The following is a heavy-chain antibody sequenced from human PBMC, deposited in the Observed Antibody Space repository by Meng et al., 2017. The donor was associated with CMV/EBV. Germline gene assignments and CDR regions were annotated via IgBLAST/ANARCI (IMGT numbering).Heavy chain of an antibody. CDR2: ISSSSCYI. V-gene: IGHV3-21*01. CDR1: GFTFSSYS. J-gene: IGHJ3*02. D-gene: IGHD2-2*01. CDR3: ARNYVPAAISGDAFDI. Sequence: GESLKISCAASGFTFSSYSMNWVRQAPGKGLEWVSSISSSSCYIYYADSVKGRFTISRDNAKNSLYLQMNSLRAEDTAVYYCARNYVPAAISGDAFDIWGQGTMVTVSS.